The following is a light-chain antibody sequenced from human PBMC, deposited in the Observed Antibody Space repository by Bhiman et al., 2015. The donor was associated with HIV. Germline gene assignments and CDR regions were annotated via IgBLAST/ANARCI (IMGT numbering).Light chain of an antibody. CDR2: DVS. V-gene: IGLV2-14*03. Sequence: QSALTQPASVSGSPGQSITISCTGTSSDVGGYNYVSWYQHHPGKAPKLMIYDVSNRPSGVSNRFSGSKSGNTASLTISGLQAEDEADYYCSSYTSSSTYVFGTGTNVTVL. CDR1: SSDVGGYNY. CDR3: SSYTSSSTYV. J-gene: IGLJ1*01.